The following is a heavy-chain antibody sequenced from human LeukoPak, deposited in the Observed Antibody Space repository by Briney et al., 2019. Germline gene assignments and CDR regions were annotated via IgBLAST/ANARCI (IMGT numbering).Heavy chain of an antibody. D-gene: IGHD3-22*01. Sequence: GASVKVSCKASGYTFTGYYMHWVRQAPGQGLEWMGWINPNSGGTNYAQKFQGWVTMTRDTSISTAYIELSRLRSDDTAVYYCARSPYYYDGAAFDIWGQGTMVTVSS. CDR1: GYTFTGYY. CDR3: ARSPYYYDGAAFDI. V-gene: IGHV1-2*04. CDR2: INPNSGGT. J-gene: IGHJ3*02.